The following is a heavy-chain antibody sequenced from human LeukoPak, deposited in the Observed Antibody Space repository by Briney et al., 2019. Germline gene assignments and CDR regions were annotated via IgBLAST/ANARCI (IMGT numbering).Heavy chain of an antibody. CDR2: ISISSNYI. J-gene: IGHJ4*02. Sequence: GGSLRLSCAASGFTFSRYSMNWVRQAPGKGLEWVSSISISSNYIYYTDSVKGRCTISRDNGKNSLYLQMNSLRAEDTALYYCAREALLRLGEFRDYYFDYWGQGTLVTVSS. V-gene: IGHV3-21*04. D-gene: IGHD3-16*01. CDR3: AREALLRLGEFRDYYFDY. CDR1: GFTFSRYS.